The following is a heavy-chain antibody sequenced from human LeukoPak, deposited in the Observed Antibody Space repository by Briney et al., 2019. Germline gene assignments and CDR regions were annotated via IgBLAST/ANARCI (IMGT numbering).Heavy chain of an antibody. D-gene: IGHD4-11*01. Sequence: GASVKVSYKASGYTFTSYAMHWVRQAPGQRLEWKGWINAGNGNTKYSQNFQGRVTMTRDTSTSTVYMELSSLRSEDSAVYYCARWTTTYLDYWGQGTLVTVSS. CDR1: GYTFTSYA. J-gene: IGHJ4*02. CDR3: ARWTTTYLDY. CDR2: INAGNGNT. V-gene: IGHV1-3*01.